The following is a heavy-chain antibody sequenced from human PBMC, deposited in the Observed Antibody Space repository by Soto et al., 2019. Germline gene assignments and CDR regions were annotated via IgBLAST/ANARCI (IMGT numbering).Heavy chain of an antibody. CDR1: GGSFSGYY. V-gene: IGHV4-34*01. Sequence: TSETLSLTCAVYGGSFSGYYWSWIRQPPGKGLEWIGEINHSGSTNYNPSLKSRVTISVDTSKNQFSLKLSSVTAADTAVYYCAREKRPYYYYYMDVWGKGTTVTVSS. D-gene: IGHD6-25*01. CDR2: INHSGST. J-gene: IGHJ6*03. CDR3: AREKRPYYYYYMDV.